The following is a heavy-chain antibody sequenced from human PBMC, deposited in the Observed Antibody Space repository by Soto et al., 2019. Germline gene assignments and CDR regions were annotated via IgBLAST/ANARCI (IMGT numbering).Heavy chain of an antibody. D-gene: IGHD6-6*01. CDR2: ISNSGGRT. V-gene: IGHV3-23*01. J-gene: IGHJ6*02. CDR1: GFTFSSYA. CDR3: AKDKSSSANAGLDV. Sequence: PGGSLRLSCAASGFTFSSYAMSWVRQAPGKGLEWVSDISNSGGRTYYADSVKGRFTIARDKSKNTLYLQMDSLRAEDTAVYYCAKDKSSSANAGLDVWGQGTTVTVSS.